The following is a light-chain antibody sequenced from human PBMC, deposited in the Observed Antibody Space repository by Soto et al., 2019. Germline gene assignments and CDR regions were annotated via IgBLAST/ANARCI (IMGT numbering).Light chain of an antibody. CDR1: SSDVGGYNY. J-gene: IGLJ2*01. CDR3: SSYAGSNNLV. CDR2: EVS. V-gene: IGLV2-8*01. Sequence: QSVLTQPPSASGSPGQSVTISCTGTSSDVGGYNYVSWYQQHPGKAPKLMIYEVSKRPSGVPDRFSDSKSGNTASLTVSGLQAEDEADYYCSSYAGSNNLVFGGGTQLTVL.